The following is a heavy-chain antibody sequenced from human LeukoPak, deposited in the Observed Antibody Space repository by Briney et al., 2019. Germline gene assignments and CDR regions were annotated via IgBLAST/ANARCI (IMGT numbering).Heavy chain of an antibody. Sequence: GGSLRLSCVASGFTFSNYAMSWVRQAPEKGLDWVSVISGSAHKIRYADSVKGRFTISRDNSKNTLYLQMNSLRAEDTAVYYCARDYYYDSSGPEDQYFQHWGQGTLVTVSS. CDR3: ARDYYYDSSGPEDQYFQH. D-gene: IGHD3-22*01. CDR2: ISGSAHKI. V-gene: IGHV3-23*01. J-gene: IGHJ1*01. CDR1: GFTFSNYA.